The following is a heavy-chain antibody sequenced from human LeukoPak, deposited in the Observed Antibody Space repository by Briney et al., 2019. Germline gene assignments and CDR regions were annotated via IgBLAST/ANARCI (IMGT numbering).Heavy chain of an antibody. V-gene: IGHV4-59*12. CDR3: ARDRGPSAVVTATYFDY. Sequence: SETLSLTCTVSGDSMSGYYWSWMRQPPGRGLEWLGYIYSSGSTYYNPSLKSRVSISVATSKNQFSLKLSSVTAADTAVYYCARDRGPSAVVTATYFDYWGQGTLVTVSS. CDR1: GDSMSGYY. CDR2: IYSSGST. D-gene: IGHD2-21*02. J-gene: IGHJ4*02.